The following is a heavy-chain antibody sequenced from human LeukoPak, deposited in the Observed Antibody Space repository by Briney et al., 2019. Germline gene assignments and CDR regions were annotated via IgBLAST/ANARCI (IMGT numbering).Heavy chain of an antibody. CDR1: GGSFSGYY. V-gene: IGHV4-34*09. D-gene: IGHD2-15*01. Sequence: SETLSLTCAVYGGSFSGYYWSWIRQPPGKGLEWIGEINHSGSTYYNPSLKSRVTISVDTSKNQFSLKLSSVTAADTAVYYCARGDGYCSGGSCYTDYWGQGTLVTVPS. CDR2: INHSGST. CDR3: ARGDGYCSGGSCYTDY. J-gene: IGHJ4*02.